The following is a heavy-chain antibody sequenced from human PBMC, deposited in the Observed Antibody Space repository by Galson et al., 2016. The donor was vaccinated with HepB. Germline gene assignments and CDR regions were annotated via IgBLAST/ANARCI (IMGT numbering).Heavy chain of an antibody. Sequence: SLRLSCAASGFTFSGFGMHWVRQAPGKGLEWVAVIWHDGSNKYYVDSVKGRFTITRDNSKNTLYLQMNSLRAEDTAVYYCAKDELGGDPVYCFDSWGRGTLVTVSS. CDR3: AKDELGGDPVYCFDS. J-gene: IGHJ4*02. V-gene: IGHV3-33*06. CDR2: IWHDGSNK. CDR1: GFTFSGFG. D-gene: IGHD3-10*01.